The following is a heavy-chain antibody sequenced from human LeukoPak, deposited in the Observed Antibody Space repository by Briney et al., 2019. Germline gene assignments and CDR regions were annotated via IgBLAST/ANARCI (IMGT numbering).Heavy chain of an antibody. CDR2: IYTSGST. CDR3: ARGASNCSGGSCMGFHYYYMDV. Sequence: PSETLSLTCTVSGGSISSYYWSWLRQPAGKGLEWIGRIYTSGSTNYNTSLKSRVTMSVDTAKNQFSLKLSSGTAADTAVYYCARGASNCSGGSCMGFHYYYMDVWGKGTTVTVSS. CDR1: GGSISSYY. V-gene: IGHV4-4*07. D-gene: IGHD2-15*01. J-gene: IGHJ6*03.